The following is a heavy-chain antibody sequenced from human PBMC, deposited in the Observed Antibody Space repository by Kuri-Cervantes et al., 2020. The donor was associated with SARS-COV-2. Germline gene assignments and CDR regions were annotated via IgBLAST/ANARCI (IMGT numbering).Heavy chain of an antibody. V-gene: IGHV3-7*01. Sequence: GGSLRLSCAASGFTFGSFYMNWVRQAPGKGLEWVATIKLDGSEEYCEGSVRGRFTISRDNARNSLYLQMNSLRAEDTAVYYCANGLLLNFDYWGQGTLVTVSS. J-gene: IGHJ4*02. D-gene: IGHD2/OR15-2a*01. CDR1: GFTFGSFY. CDR3: ANGLLLNFDY. CDR2: IKLDGSEE.